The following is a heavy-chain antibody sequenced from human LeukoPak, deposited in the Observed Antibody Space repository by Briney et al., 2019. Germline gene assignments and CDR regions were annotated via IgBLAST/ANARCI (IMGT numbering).Heavy chain of an antibody. J-gene: IGHJ6*02. CDR1: GFTFSGSA. CDR2: IRSKANNYAA. CDR3: GASLKTYCSGGKCHSDYYYYGMDV. D-gene: IGHD2-15*01. Sequence: GGSLRLSCVASGFTFSGSAIHWVRQASGKGLEWVGRIRSKANNYAAGYAASVEGRFTISRDDSKNTAFLQINALKTEDSAVYYCGASLKTYCSGGKCHSDYYYYGMDVWGQGTTVTVSS. V-gene: IGHV3-73*01.